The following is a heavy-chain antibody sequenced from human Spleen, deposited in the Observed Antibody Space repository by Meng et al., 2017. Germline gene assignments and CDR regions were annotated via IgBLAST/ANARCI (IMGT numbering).Heavy chain of an antibody. V-gene: IGHV1-46*01. J-gene: IGHJ4*02. CDR3: AKDSVIAVAGTGYFDY. CDR2: INPSGGST. Sequence: ASVKVSCKASGYTFTSYYMHWVRQAPGQGLEWMGIINPSGGSTSYAQKFQGRVTMSVDTSKNQFSLKLSSVTAADTAVYYCAKDSVIAVAGTGYFDYWGQGTLVTVSS. CDR1: GYTFTSYY. D-gene: IGHD6-19*01.